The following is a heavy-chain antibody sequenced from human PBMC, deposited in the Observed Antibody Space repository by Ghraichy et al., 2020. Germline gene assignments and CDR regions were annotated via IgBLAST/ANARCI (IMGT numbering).Heavy chain of an antibody. CDR1: GGSISSYY. J-gene: IGHJ3*02. CDR2: IYTSGST. Sequence: SETLSLTCTVSGGSISSYYWSWIRQPAGKGLEWIGRIYTSGSTNYNPSLKSRVTMSVDTSKNQFSLKLSSVTAADTAVYYCARDSPNPIRSLGAFDIWGQGTMVTVSS. V-gene: IGHV4-4*07. D-gene: IGHD4-17*01. CDR3: ARDSPNPIRSLGAFDI.